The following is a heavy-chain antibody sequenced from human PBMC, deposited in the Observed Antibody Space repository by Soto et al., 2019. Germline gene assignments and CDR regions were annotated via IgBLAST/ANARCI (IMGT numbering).Heavy chain of an antibody. CDR2: ISYDGSNK. V-gene: IGHV3-30*18. J-gene: IGHJ4*02. Sequence: GGSLRLSCAASGFTFSSYGMHWVRQAPGKGLEWVAVISYDGSNKYYADSVKGRFTISRDNSKNTLYLQMNSLRAEDTAVYYCAKDRWSSGWYEEGNYFDYWGQGTLVTVS. CDR3: AKDRWSSGWYEEGNYFDY. CDR1: GFTFSSYG. D-gene: IGHD6-19*01.